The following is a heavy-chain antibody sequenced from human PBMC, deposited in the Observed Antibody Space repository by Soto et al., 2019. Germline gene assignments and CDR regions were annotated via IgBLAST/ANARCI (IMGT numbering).Heavy chain of an antibody. CDR2: ISSSSSTI. CDR1: GFTFSSYS. CDR3: ASEYDYGDLNYYYYGMDV. D-gene: IGHD4-17*01. V-gene: IGHV3-48*02. J-gene: IGHJ6*02. Sequence: EVQLVESGGGLVQPGGSLRLSCAASGFTFSSYSMNWVRQAPGKGLEWVSYISSSSSTIYYADSVKGRFTISRDNAKNSLDLQMNSLRDEATAVYYCASEYDYGDLNYYYYGMDVWGQGTTVTVSS.